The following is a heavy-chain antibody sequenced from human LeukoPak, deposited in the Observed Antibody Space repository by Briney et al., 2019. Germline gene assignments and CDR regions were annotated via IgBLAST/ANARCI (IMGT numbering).Heavy chain of an antibody. V-gene: IGHV1-2*02. J-gene: IGHJ4*02. Sequence: GASVKVSCKASGYTFTGYYMHWVRQAPGQGLEWMGWINPNSGGTNYAQKFQGRVTMTRDTSISTAYMELSRLRSDDTAVYYCARGLGGGLRFTAPLDYWGQGTLVTVSS. CDR1: GYTFTGYY. D-gene: IGHD3-3*01. CDR2: INPNSGGT. CDR3: ARGLGGGLRFTAPLDY.